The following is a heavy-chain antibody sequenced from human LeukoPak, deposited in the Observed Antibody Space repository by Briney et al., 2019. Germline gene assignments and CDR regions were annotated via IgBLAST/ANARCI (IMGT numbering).Heavy chain of an antibody. CDR3: ARVGKSGSYYYFDY. CDR1: GFTFSTYA. Sequence: GGSLRLSCAASGFTFSTYAMSWVRQAPGRGLEWVSGISGSGGSTYYADSVKGRFTISRDNAKNTLYLQMTILTAEDTAVYYCARVGKSGSYYYFDYWGQGTLVTVSS. V-gene: IGHV3-23*01. J-gene: IGHJ4*02. D-gene: IGHD1-26*01. CDR2: ISGSGGST.